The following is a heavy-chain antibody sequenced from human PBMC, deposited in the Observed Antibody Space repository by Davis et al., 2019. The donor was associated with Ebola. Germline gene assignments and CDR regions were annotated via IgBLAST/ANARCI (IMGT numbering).Heavy chain of an antibody. V-gene: IGHV1-3*01. Sequence: AASVKVSCKASGYTFTSYAMHWVRQAPGQRLEWMGWINAGNGNTKYSQKFQGRVTITRDTSASTAYMELSSLRSEDTAVYYCARVSICSSTSCYPPLYYYYGMDVWGQGTTVTVSS. D-gene: IGHD2-2*01. CDR1: GYTFTSYA. CDR2: INAGNGNT. CDR3: ARVSICSSTSCYPPLYYYYGMDV. J-gene: IGHJ6*02.